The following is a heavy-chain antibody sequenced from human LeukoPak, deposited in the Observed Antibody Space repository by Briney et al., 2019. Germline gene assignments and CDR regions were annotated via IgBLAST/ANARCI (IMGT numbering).Heavy chain of an antibody. J-gene: IGHJ4*02. CDR3: AKESGKFDY. CDR2: ISADGGTT. Sequence: GGSLRLSCVVSGLNFADYAMHWVRQPPGKGLEWVSLISADGGTTFSADSVKGRFTIARDNSKNPLYLQMNSLRSEDTAMYFCAKESGKFDYWGQGTLVAVST. V-gene: IGHV3-43*02. CDR1: GLNFADYA.